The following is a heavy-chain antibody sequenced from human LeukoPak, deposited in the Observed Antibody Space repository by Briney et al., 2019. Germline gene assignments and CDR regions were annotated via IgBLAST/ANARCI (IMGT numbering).Heavy chain of an antibody. CDR3: ARPRPEGNLLFRGATFHI. J-gene: IGHJ3*02. V-gene: IGHV4-4*07. Sequence: PWEALSLTCTVSGGSISTYYWSWIRQPAGKGLEWIGRIDTSGSTNYSPSLKSRVTMSVDTTKNQFSLRLSSVTATDTAVYYCARPRPEGNLLFRGATFHIWGQWTMVTVSS. CDR1: GGSISTYY. CDR2: IDTSGST. D-gene: IGHD4-23*01.